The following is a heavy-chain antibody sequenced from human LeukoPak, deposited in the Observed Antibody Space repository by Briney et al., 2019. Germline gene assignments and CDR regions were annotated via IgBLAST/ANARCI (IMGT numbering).Heavy chain of an antibody. J-gene: IGHJ4*02. CDR1: GYTFTTYS. D-gene: IGHD4-23*01. Sequence: ASVKVSCKASGYTFTTYSFHWVRQAPGQGLEWMGWINAGNGNTKYSQKFQGRVTITRDTAASTVYMELSSLRSEDTAVYYCARDVTAVVTKPYFDYWGQGTLVTVSS. CDR2: INAGNGNT. CDR3: ARDVTAVVTKPYFDY. V-gene: IGHV1-3*01.